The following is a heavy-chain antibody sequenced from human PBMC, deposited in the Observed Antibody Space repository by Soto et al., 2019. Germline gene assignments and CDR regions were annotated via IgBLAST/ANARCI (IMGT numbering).Heavy chain of an antibody. Sequence: GESLKISCKGSGYSFTSYWISWVRQMPGKGLEWMGRIDPSDSYTNYSPSFQGHVAISADNSISTAYLQLSSLKASVTVMFYCARHPGSAHHYVMNVWAQGTTVTVSS. J-gene: IGHJ6*02. D-gene: IGHD6-25*01. V-gene: IGHV5-10-1*01. CDR2: IDPSDSYT. CDR1: GYSFTSYW. CDR3: ARHPGSAHHYVMNV.